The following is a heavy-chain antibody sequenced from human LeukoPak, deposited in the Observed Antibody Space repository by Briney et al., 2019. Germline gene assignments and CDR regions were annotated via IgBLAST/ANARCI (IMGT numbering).Heavy chain of an antibody. CDR1: GFTFSDYY. CDR2: ITSGFTI. V-gene: IGHV3-11*04. Sequence: GGSLRLSCAASGFTFSDYYMSWIRQAPGKGLEWVSHITSGFTIYYADSVKGRFTISRDNAKDSLYLEMSSLRAEDTAVYYCARGRVARTFPRGFDIWGQGTLVTVSS. J-gene: IGHJ3*02. CDR3: ARGRVARTFPRGFDI. D-gene: IGHD2-15*01.